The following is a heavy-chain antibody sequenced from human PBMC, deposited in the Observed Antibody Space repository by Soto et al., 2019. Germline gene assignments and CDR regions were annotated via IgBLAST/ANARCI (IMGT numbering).Heavy chain of an antibody. D-gene: IGHD3-3*01. CDR3: ARDLVLAGYPTDYDFWSGYSYSYYGMDV. J-gene: IGHJ6*02. CDR2: ISSSSSYI. V-gene: IGHV3-21*01. Sequence: KPGGSLRLSCAASGFTFSSYSMNWVCQAPGKGLEWVSSISSSSSYIYYADSVKGRFTISRDNAKNSLYLQMNSLRAEDTAVYYCARDLVLAGYPTDYDFWSGYSYSYYGMDVWGQGTTVTVSS. CDR1: GFTFSSYS.